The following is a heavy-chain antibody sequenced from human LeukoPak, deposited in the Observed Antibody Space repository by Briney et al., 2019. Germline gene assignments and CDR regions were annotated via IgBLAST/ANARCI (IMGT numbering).Heavy chain of an antibody. Sequence: PGGSLRLSCSASGFTFSGSTMNWVRQAPGKGLEWVASISSSSSYIYYADSVKGRFTISRDNAKNSLYLQMNSLRAEDTAVCYCASIPGIVGATRRDYWGQGNLVTVSS. J-gene: IGHJ4*02. CDR1: GFTFSGST. V-gene: IGHV3-21*01. D-gene: IGHD1-26*01. CDR3: ASIPGIVGATRRDY. CDR2: ISSSSSYI.